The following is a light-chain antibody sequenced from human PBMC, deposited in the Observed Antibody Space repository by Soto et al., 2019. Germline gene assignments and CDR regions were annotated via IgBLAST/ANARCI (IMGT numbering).Light chain of an antibody. CDR1: QSVSSN. CDR2: GAS. V-gene: IGKV3-15*01. CDR3: QQYNNWPPYT. J-gene: IGKJ2*01. Sequence: EIVMTQSPATLSVSPGERATLSCRASQSVSSNLAWYQQKPGQAPRLLIYGASTRATGIPARFRGSGSGTEVTPTFSSLQSEDFAVYYCQQYNNWPPYTFGQGTKLEIK.